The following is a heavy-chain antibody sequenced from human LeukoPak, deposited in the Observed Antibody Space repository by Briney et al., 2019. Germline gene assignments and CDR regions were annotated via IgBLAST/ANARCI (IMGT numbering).Heavy chain of an antibody. Sequence: SETLSLTCAVYGESFSGHYWTWIRQPPGKGLEWIGEINHSGITNYNPSPKSRVIISVDTSKNQFSLKLSSVTAADTAVYYCARAVTARPLDYWGQGTLVTVSS. D-gene: IGHD6-6*01. CDR2: INHSGIT. CDR1: GESFSGHY. V-gene: IGHV4-34*01. CDR3: ARAVTARPLDY. J-gene: IGHJ4*02.